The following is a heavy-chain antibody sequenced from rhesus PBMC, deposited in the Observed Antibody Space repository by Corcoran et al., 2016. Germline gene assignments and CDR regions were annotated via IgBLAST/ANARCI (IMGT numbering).Heavy chain of an antibody. Sequence: QVQLQQSGPGLVKPSETLSLTCAVLRYSISSGYGWSWIRQPPGKGLAWIGWIGGSRGRTNDTPSLTSRVTISKDTSKNQFSLRLSSLTAADTAVYYCAREIVGTANLDYWGQGVLVTVSS. CDR1: RYSISSGYG. V-gene: IGHV4-127*01. CDR2: IGGSRGRT. CDR3: AREIVGTANLDY. J-gene: IGHJ4*01. D-gene: IGHD1-44*01.